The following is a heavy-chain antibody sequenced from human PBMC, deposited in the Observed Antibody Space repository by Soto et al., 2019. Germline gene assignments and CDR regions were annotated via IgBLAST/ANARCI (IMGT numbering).Heavy chain of an antibody. V-gene: IGHV4-4*02. D-gene: IGHD6-19*01. CDR3: AREGSSGWYRGLYFDY. J-gene: IGHJ4*02. CDR1: GGTISSSNW. Sequence: SETLSLTCAVSGGTISSSNWWSWVRQPPGKGLEWIGEIYHSGSTNYNPSLKSRVTISVDKSKNQFSLKLSSVTAADTAVYYCAREGSSGWYRGLYFDYWGQGTLVTVSS. CDR2: IYHSGST.